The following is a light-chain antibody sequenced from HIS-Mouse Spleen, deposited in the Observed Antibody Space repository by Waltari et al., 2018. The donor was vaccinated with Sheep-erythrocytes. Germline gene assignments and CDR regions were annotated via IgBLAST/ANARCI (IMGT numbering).Light chain of an antibody. V-gene: IGLV3-1*01. CDR1: KLGDKY. CDR2: QDS. J-gene: IGLJ2*01. CDR3: QAWDSSVV. Sequence: SYELTQPPSVSVSPGQTASITCSGDKLGDKYACWYQHKPGQSPVLVSYQDSNRPSGFPVRFSGSNSGNTDTLTIRGTQAMDEADYYCQAWDSSVVFGGGTKLTVL.